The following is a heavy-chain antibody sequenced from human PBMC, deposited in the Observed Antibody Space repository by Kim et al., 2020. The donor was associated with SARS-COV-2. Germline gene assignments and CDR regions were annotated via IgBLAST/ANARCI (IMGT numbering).Heavy chain of an antibody. CDR3: ARDHATLYGMDV. CDR1: GGSISSSSYY. Sequence: SETLSLTCTVSGGSISSSSYYWGWIRQPPGKGLEWIGSIYYSGSTYYNPSLKSRVTISVDTSKNQFSLKLSSVTAADTAVYYCARDHATLYGMDVWGQGTTVTVSS. D-gene: IGHD3-16*01. J-gene: IGHJ6*02. V-gene: IGHV4-39*02. CDR2: IYYSGST.